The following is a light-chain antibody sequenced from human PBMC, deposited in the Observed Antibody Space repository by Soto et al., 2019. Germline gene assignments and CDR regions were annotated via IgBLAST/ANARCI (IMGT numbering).Light chain of an antibody. CDR1: QSVSCN. CDR2: GAX. CDR3: HQYNKCTPRT. Sequence: VYECRCGRATFPCKDXQSVSCNLAWYRQKPGQATRLXVXGAXTRATVIPARLSGSGSGKEFILTSTSMPSVEFEGYYCHQYNKCTPRTFGQGKRLDIK. V-gene: IGKV3-15*01. J-gene: IGKJ5*01.